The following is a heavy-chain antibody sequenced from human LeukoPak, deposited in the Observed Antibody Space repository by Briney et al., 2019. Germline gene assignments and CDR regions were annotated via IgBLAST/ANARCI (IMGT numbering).Heavy chain of an antibody. CDR3: ARMGATGWYFDL. CDR1: GFTFSSYA. CDR2: ISSSSSTI. J-gene: IGHJ2*01. V-gene: IGHV3-48*01. D-gene: IGHD1-26*01. Sequence: GGSLRLSCAASGFTFSSYAMSWVRQAPGKWLEWVSYISSSSSTIYYADSVKGRFTISRDNDKNSLYLQMNSLRAEDTAVYYCARMGATGWYFDLWGRGTLVTVSS.